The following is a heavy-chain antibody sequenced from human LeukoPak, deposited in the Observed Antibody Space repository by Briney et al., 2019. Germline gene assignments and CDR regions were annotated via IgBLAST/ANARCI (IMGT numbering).Heavy chain of an antibody. Sequence: PSETLSLTCAVYGGSFSGYYWSWIRQPPGKGLEWIGEINHSGSTNYNPSLKSRVTISVDTSKNQSSLKLSSVTAADTAVYYCARGLRVDYGDDYYYYGMDVWGQGTTVTVSS. CDR3: ARGLRVDYGDDYYYYGMDV. J-gene: IGHJ6*02. CDR2: INHSGST. CDR1: GGSFSGYY. V-gene: IGHV4-34*01. D-gene: IGHD4-17*01.